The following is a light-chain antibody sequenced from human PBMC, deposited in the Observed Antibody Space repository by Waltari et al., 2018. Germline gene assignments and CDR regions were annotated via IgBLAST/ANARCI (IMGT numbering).Light chain of an antibody. Sequence: QSPLTQPRSVSGSPGHSVPIPCTGTRSGVGCYNYVSWYQQHPGKAPKLMIYDVSKRPSGVPDRFSGSKSGNTASLTISGLQAEDEADYYCCSYAGSYVVFGGGTKLTVL. CDR3: CSYAGSYVV. CDR2: DVS. V-gene: IGLV2-11*01. CDR1: RSGVGCYNY. J-gene: IGLJ2*01.